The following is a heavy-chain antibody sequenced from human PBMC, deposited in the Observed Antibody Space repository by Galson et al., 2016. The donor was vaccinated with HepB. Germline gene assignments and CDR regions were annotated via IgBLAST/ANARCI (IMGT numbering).Heavy chain of an antibody. CDR1: GFSVKNNY. Sequence: SLRLSCAAPGFSVKNNYMTWVRQAPGKGLEWVSIIYNNGSTYYADSVKGRFTISRDNAKNSLYLQMNSLRAEDTAFYYCAQDKASMSVGATNFQHWGQGTLVTVSS. D-gene: IGHD1-26*01. CDR2: IYNNGST. V-gene: IGHV3-53*05. CDR3: AQDKASMSVGATNFQH. J-gene: IGHJ1*01.